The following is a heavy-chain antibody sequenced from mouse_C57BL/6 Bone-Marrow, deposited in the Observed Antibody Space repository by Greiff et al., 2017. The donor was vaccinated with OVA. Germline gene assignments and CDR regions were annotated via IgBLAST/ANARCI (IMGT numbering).Heavy chain of an antibody. J-gene: IGHJ2*01. D-gene: IGHD2-3*01. CDR3: ARRGSYDGYYVSLDY. Sequence: QVQLQQPGAELVRPGTSVKLSCKASGYTFTSYWMHLVKQRPGQGLEWIGVIDPSDSYTNYNQKFKGKATLTVDTSSSTAYMQLSSLTSEDSAVYYCARRGSYDGYYVSLDYWGQGTTLTVSS. V-gene: IGHV1-59*01. CDR1: GYTFTSYW. CDR2: IDPSDSYT.